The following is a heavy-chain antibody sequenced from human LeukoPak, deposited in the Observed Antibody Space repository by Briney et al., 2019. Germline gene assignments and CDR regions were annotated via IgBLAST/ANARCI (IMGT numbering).Heavy chain of an antibody. J-gene: IGHJ6*03. D-gene: IGHD5-18*01. CDR1: GYSISSGYY. V-gene: IGHV4-38-2*02. CDR3: ATYSSSREDYMDA. Sequence: PSETLSLTCTVSGYSISSGYYWGWIRQPPGKGLEWIGAIDRSGNTYYKPSLKSRITISVDTSKNQFSLKLSSVTAADTVVYYCATYSSSREDYMDAWGKGTTVTVSS. CDR2: IDRSGNT.